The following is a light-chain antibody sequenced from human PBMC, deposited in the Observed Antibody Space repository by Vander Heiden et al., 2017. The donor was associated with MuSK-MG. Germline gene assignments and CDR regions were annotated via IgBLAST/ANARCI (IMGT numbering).Light chain of an antibody. CDR2: DTF. CDR3: QQRYNWPLT. CDR1: QSVTRF. J-gene: IGKJ1*01. V-gene: IGKV3-11*01. Sequence: EIVLTQSPATLSLSPGETATLSCRASQSVTRFLGWYQQRPGQAPRLLIYDTFHRATGVPARFSGSGSETDFTLTISSLEPEDFAVYYCQQRYNWPLTFGQGTKVEIK.